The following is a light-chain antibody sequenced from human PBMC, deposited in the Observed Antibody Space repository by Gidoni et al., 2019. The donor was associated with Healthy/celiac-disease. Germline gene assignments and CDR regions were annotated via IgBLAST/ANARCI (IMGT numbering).Light chain of an antibody. J-gene: IGKJ2*02. CDR2: AAS. Sequence: DIQMTQSPSSLSASVGDRVTITCRASQSISSYLNWYQQKPGKAPKLLIYAASSLQSGVPSRFNGSGSGTDFTLTISSLQPEDFATYYCQQSYSTPSTFGQVTKLEIK. CDR3: QQSYSTPST. CDR1: QSISSY. V-gene: IGKV1-39*01.